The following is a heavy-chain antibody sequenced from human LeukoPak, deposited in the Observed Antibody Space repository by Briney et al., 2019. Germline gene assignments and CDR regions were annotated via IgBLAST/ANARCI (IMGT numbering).Heavy chain of an antibody. V-gene: IGHV4-34*01. CDR3: AREEGYNWNYVGWFDP. CDR1: GGSFSGYY. D-gene: IGHD1-7*01. Sequence: SETPSLTCAVYGGSFSGYYWSWIRQPPGKGLEWIGEINHSGSTNYNPSLKSRVTISVDTSKNQFSLKLSSVTAADTAVYYCAREEGYNWNYVGWFDPWGQGTLVTVSS. J-gene: IGHJ5*02. CDR2: INHSGST.